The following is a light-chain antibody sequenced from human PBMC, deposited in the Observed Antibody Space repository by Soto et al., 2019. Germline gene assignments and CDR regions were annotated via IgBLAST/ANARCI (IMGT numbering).Light chain of an antibody. CDR2: EVS. V-gene: IGLV2-14*01. J-gene: IGLJ1*01. CDR3: SSYRSSSTYV. Sequence: QSVLTQPASVSGSPGQSITISCTGTSSDVGAYNSVSWYQQYPGKAPKLMMYEVSNRPSGVSDRFSGSKSGNTASLTISGLQTGDEADYYCSSYRSSSTYVFGTGTKVTVL. CDR1: SSDVGAYNS.